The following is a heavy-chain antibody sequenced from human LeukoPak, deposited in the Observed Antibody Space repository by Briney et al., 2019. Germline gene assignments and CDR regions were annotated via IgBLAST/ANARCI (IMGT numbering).Heavy chain of an antibody. D-gene: IGHD3/OR15-3a*01. CDR1: GFTVSSYS. Sequence: GGSLRLSCAASGFTVSSYSMNWVRQAPGKGLEWVSYISSSSTIYYADSVKGRFTISRDNAKNSLYLQMNSLRDEDTAVYYCARAFGLTDYWGQGTLVTVSS. J-gene: IGHJ4*02. CDR3: ARAFGLTDY. V-gene: IGHV3-48*02. CDR2: ISSSSTI.